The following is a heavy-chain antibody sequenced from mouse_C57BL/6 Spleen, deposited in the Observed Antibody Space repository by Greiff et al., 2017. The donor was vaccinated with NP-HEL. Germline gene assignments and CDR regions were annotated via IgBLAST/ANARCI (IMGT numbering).Heavy chain of an antibody. V-gene: IGHV5-4*01. D-gene: IGHD2-3*01. CDR2: ISDGGSYT. CDR1: GFTFSSYA. Sequence: DVMLVESGGGLVKPGGSLKLSCAASGFTFSSYAMSWVRQTPEKRLEWVATISDGGSYTYYPDNVKGRLTISRDNAKNNLYLQMSHLKSEDTAMYYCARENDGYQFAYWGQGTLVTVSA. J-gene: IGHJ3*01. CDR3: ARENDGYQFAY.